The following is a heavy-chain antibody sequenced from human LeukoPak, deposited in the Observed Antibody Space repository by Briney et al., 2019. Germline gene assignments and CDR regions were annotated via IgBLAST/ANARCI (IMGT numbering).Heavy chain of an antibody. CDR1: GFTVSSNY. D-gene: IGHD2-2*02. CDR2: IYSGGST. CDR3: ARDLVPLVPAAILSDY. V-gene: IGHV3-53*05. J-gene: IGHJ4*02. Sequence: GGSLRLSCAASGFTVSSNYMSWVRQAPGKGLEWVSVIYSGGSTYYADSVKGRFTISRDNSKNTLYLQMNSLRAEDTAVYYCARDLVPLVPAAILSDYWGQGTLVTVSS.